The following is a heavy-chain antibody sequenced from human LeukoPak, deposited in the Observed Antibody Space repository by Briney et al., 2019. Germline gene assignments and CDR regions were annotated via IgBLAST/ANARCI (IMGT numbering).Heavy chain of an antibody. V-gene: IGHV3-53*01. CDR3: ARDRGQLWLDY. CDR1: GFTVSSNY. CDR2: IYSGGST. Sequence: GGSLRLSCAASGFTVSSNYMSWVRQAPGKGLEWVSVIYSGGSTYYADSVKGRFTISRDNSKNTLYLQMNSLRAEDTAVYYCARDRGQLWLDYWGQGTLVTVSS. J-gene: IGHJ4*02. D-gene: IGHD5-18*01.